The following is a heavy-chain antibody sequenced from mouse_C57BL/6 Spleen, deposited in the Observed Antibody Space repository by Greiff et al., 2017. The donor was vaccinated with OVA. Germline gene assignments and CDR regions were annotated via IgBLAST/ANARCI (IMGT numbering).Heavy chain of an antibody. CDR2: IWGGGST. D-gene: IGHD1-1*01. V-gene: IGHV2-9*01. CDR1: VFSLTSYG. Sequence: VNVVDSGPGLVAPSQSLSITCTFSVFSLTSYGVDWVRQPPGKGLEWLGVIWGGGSTNYNSALMSRLSISKDNSKSQVFLKMNSLQTDDTAMYYCAKHDGSSYGYFDVWGTGTTVTVSS. J-gene: IGHJ1*03. CDR3: AKHDGSSYGYFDV.